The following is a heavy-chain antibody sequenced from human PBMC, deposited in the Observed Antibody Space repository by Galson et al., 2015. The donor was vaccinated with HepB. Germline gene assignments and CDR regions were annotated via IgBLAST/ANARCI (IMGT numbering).Heavy chain of an antibody. CDR2: IGAYNGNT. CDR3: ARVPGAYDSTTGWFDP. V-gene: IGHV1-18*04. Sequence: SVKVSCKASGYTFTSYGISWVRQAPGQGLEWMGWIGAYNGNTNYAQKLQGRVTMTTDTSTSTAYMELRSLRSDDTAAYYCARVPGAYDSTTGWFDPWGQGTLVTVSS. D-gene: IGHD1-1*01. J-gene: IGHJ5*02. CDR1: GYTFTSYG.